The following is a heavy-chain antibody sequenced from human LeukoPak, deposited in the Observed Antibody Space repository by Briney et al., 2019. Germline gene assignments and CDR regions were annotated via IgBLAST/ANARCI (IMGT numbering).Heavy chain of an antibody. J-gene: IGHJ6*03. CDR2: INPSGGST. CDR3: ARGVAGTYYYYYMDV. V-gene: IGHV1-46*01. CDR1: GYTFTSYY. Sequence: ASVKVSCKASGYTFTSYYMHWVRQAPGQGLEWMGIINPSGGSTSYAQKFQGRVTMTRDMSTSTAYMELSSLRSEDTAVYYCARGVAGTYYYYYMDVWGKGTTVTVSS. D-gene: IGHD6-19*01.